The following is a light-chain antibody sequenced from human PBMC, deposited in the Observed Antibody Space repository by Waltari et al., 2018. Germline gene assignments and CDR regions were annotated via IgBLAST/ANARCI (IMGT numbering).Light chain of an antibody. Sequence: DIQMTQSPTSTSASVGDRVTITCRASQGISNYLAWYQQKPGKVPKLLIYAASTLQSGVPSRFSGSGSGTDFTLTISSLQPEDVATYYCQKYNSAPFGGGTKVEIK. CDR1: QGISNY. J-gene: IGKJ4*01. CDR3: QKYNSAP. CDR2: AAS. V-gene: IGKV1-27*01.